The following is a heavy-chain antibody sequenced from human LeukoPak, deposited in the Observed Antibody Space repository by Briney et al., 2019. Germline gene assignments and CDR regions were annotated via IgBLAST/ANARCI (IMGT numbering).Heavy chain of an antibody. D-gene: IGHD5-12*01. CDR2: ISGSGGST. Sequence: GGSLRLSCAASGFTFSSYAMSWVRQAPGKRLEWVSAISGSGGSTYYADSVKGRFTISRDNSKNTLYLQMNSLRAENTAVYYCAKISGYDFGDFDYWGQGTLVTVSS. J-gene: IGHJ4*02. CDR1: GFTFSSYA. V-gene: IGHV3-23*01. CDR3: AKISGYDFGDFDY.